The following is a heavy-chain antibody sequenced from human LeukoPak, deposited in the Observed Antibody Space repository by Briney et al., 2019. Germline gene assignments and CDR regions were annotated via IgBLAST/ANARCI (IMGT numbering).Heavy chain of an antibody. V-gene: IGHV4-34*01. Sequence: YPSETLSLTCAVYGGSFSGYYWSWIRQPPGKGLEWIGEINHSGSTNYNPSLKSRVTISVDTFKNQFSLKLSSVTAADTAVYYCARGSGDYVWGSYRYKGDYFDYWGQGTLVTVSS. CDR1: GGSFSGYY. CDR2: INHSGST. CDR3: ARGSGDYVWGSYRYKGDYFDY. J-gene: IGHJ4*02. D-gene: IGHD3-16*02.